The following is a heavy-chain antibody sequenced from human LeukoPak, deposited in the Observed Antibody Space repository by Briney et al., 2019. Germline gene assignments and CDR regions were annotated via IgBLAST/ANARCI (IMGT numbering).Heavy chain of an antibody. Sequence: PSETLSLTCTVSGGSISSYYWSWIRQPPGKGLEWIGYIYYSGSTYYNPSLKSRVTISVATSKNQFSLRLSSVTAADTAVYYCAREGYYDTSASGAFDIWGQGTMVTVSS. J-gene: IGHJ3*02. CDR1: GGSISSYY. CDR2: IYYSGST. V-gene: IGHV4-59*01. CDR3: AREGYYDTSASGAFDI. D-gene: IGHD3-22*01.